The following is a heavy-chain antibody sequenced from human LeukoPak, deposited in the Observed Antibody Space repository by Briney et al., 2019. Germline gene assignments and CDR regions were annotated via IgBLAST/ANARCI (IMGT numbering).Heavy chain of an antibody. D-gene: IGHD3-22*01. Sequence: GGSLRLSCVGSGFTFSDHYMSWVRQAPGKGLEWVSYISNRASVIYYADSVKGRFTISRDNAKNSQYLQMHSLRAEDTAVYFCARVPFPYYDSSEGYFDYWGQGTLVTVSS. CDR1: GFTFSDHY. J-gene: IGHJ4*02. CDR2: ISNRASVI. V-gene: IGHV3-11*01. CDR3: ARVPFPYYDSSEGYFDY.